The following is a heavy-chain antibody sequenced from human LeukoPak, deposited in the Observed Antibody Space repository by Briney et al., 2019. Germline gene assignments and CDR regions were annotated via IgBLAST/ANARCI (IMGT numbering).Heavy chain of an antibody. Sequence: GASVKVSCKASGYTFTAYGISWVRQAPGQGLEWMGWINPYNGKTNYTQNFQDRVTITTDTSTNTAYMELKTLTSDDTAVYYCAREDIVLVPTTMRGGAFDCWGQGTLVTVSS. J-gene: IGHJ4*02. D-gene: IGHD2-2*01. CDR2: INPYNGKT. CDR1: GYTFTAYG. CDR3: AREDIVLVPTTMRGGAFDC. V-gene: IGHV1-18*01.